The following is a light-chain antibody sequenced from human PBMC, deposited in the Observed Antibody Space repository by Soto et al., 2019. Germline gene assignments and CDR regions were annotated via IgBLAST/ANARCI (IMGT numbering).Light chain of an antibody. CDR1: QGVTTY. CDR3: QHHNTYPYT. CDR2: AAS. V-gene: IGKV1-9*01. Sequence: DLQLTQSPSFLSASVGDSVTITCRASQGVTTYLAWYQQNPGKAPKLLIYAASTLQSGVPSRFSSSGSETDVTLTISSLQPEDFASYCRQHHNTYPYTFGQGTKLEIK. J-gene: IGKJ2*01.